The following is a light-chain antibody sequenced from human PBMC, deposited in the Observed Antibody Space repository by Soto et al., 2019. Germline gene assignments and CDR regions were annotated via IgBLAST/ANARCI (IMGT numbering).Light chain of an antibody. CDR2: EDS. V-gene: IGLV3-21*02. CDR1: NIGSKS. Sequence: SYVATQPPSVSVAPGQTARLTCGGHNIGSKSVHWYQQKAGQDPVLVVHEDSARPSGIPERISGSNSGNTATLTIGRVEVADEADYYCLVWDSSSDYLVFGGGTKLTVL. J-gene: IGLJ2*01. CDR3: LVWDSSSDYLV.